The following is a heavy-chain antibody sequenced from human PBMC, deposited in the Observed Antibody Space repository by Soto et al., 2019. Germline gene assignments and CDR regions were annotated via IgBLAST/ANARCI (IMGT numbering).Heavy chain of an antibody. CDR3: ARPQIASHYSSGMEV. CDR2: INPSGTTT. J-gene: IGHJ6*02. D-gene: IGHD2-2*01. Sequence: QVQLVQSGAEVKKPGASVKVSCKASGYTFTSYYMHWVRQAPGQGLEWMGIINPSGTTTDYAQKFQGRGTMTRDTSTSTYCMELSSLRSEDTAVYYCARPQIASHYSSGMEVWGQGTTATVSS. CDR1: GYTFTSYY. V-gene: IGHV1-46*01.